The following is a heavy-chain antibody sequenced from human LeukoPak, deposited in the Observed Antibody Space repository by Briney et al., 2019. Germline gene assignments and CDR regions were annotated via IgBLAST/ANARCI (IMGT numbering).Heavy chain of an antibody. V-gene: IGHV4-39*01. D-gene: IGHD3-10*01. CDR2: IYYSGST. CDR3: ARAYGSGSYLAFDI. Sequence: SETLSLTCTVSGGSISSSSYYWGWIRQPPGKGLEWIGSIYYSGSTYYNPSLKSRVTISVDTSKNQFSLKLSSVTAADTAVYYCARAYGSGSYLAFDIWGQGTMVTVSS. CDR1: GGSISSSSYY. J-gene: IGHJ3*02.